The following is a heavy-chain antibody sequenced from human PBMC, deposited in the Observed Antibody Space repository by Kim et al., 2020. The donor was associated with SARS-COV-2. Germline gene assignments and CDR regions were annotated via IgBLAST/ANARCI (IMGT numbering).Heavy chain of an antibody. V-gene: IGHV1-18*01. CDR2: IRVYNGYT. J-gene: IGHJ4*02. D-gene: IGHD3-10*01. CDR1: GYTFTNYG. CDR3: ARTELYGSGSYLFGAY. Sequence: ASVKVSCKSSGYTFTNYGISWMRQAPGQGLEWMGWIRVYNGYTNYAQKFQGRLTVTIDTPTNTAYMELRSLRSDDTAVYYCARTELYGSGSYLFGAYWGQGTLVTVSS.